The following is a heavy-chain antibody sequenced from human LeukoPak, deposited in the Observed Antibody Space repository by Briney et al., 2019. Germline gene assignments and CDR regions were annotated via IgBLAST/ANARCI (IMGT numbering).Heavy chain of an antibody. CDR3: ARDYYGSGRNWFDP. V-gene: IGHV4-34*01. CDR2: INHSGST. D-gene: IGHD3-10*01. CDR1: GGSFSGYY. J-gene: IGHJ5*02. Sequence: SETLSLTCAVYGGSFSGYYWSWIRQPPGKGLEWIGEINHSGSTNYNPSLKSRVTISVDTSKNQFSLKLSSVTAADTAVYYCARDYYGSGRNWFDPWGQGTLVTVSS.